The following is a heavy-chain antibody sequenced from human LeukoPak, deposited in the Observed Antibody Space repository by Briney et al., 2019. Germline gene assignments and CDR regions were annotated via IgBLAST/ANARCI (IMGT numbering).Heavy chain of an antibody. CDR1: GFTFSDYY. V-gene: IGHV3-11*04. CDR2: ISSSGSTI. CDR3: AKDPVPLPAAISFFDY. J-gene: IGHJ4*02. Sequence: GGSLRLSCAASGFTFSDYYMSWIRQAPGKGLEWVSYISSSGSTIYYADSVKGRFTISRDNSKNTLYLQMNSLRAEDTAVYYCAKDPVPLPAAISFFDYWGQGTLVTVSS. D-gene: IGHD2-2*01.